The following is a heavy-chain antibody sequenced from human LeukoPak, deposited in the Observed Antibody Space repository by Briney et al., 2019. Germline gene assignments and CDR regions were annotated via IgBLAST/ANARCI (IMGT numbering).Heavy chain of an antibody. V-gene: IGHV4-59*01. CDR1: GGSFSSYY. CDR3: ARSTVVTPIWFDP. J-gene: IGHJ5*02. CDR2: IYYSGST. D-gene: IGHD4-23*01. Sequence: SETLSLTCAVYGGSFSSYYWSWIRQPPGKGLEWIGYIYYSGSTNYNPSLKSRVTISVDTSKNQFSLKLSSVTAADTAVYYCARSTVVTPIWFDPWGQGTLVTVSS.